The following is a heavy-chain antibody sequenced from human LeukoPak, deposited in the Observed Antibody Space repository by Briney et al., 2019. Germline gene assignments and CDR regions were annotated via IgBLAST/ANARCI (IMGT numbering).Heavy chain of an antibody. J-gene: IGHJ1*01. CDR1: GFTFSSHA. D-gene: IGHD3-3*01. CDR2: ISGGGDNT. CDR3: AKLTYYDFWSGYQYFQH. Sequence: GGSLRLSCAASGFTFSSHAMSWVRQAPGKGLEWVSAISGGGDNTHYADSVKGRFTISRDNSKNTLYLQMNSLRAEDTALYYCAKLTYYDFWSGYQYFQHWGQGTLVTVSS. V-gene: IGHV3-23*01.